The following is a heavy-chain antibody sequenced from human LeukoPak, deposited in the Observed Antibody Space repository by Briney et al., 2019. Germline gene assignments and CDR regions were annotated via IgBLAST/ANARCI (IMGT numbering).Heavy chain of an antibody. CDR3: AREYCSSTSCYPLSH. CDR1: GGAFSSYA. CDR2: IIPIFGTA. J-gene: IGHJ4*02. V-gene: IGHV1-69*13. Sequence: ASVKVSCKASGGAFSSYAISWVRQAPGQGLEWMGGIIPIFGTANYAQKFQGRVTITADESTSTAYMELSSLRSEDTAVYYCAREYCSSTSCYPLSHWGQGTLVTVSS. D-gene: IGHD2-2*01.